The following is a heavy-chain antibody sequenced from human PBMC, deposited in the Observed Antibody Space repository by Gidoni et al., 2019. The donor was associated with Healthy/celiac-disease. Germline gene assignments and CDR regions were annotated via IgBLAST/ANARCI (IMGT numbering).Heavy chain of an antibody. CDR3: TTGGSGYELYYYYGMDV. Sequence: EVQLVESGGGLVKPGGSLRLSCAASAFTFSNAWMSWVRQAPGKGLEWVGRIKSKTDGGTTDYAAPVKGRFTISRDDSKNTLYLQMNSLKTEDTAVYYCTTGGSGYELYYYYGMDVWGQGTTVTVSS. CDR2: IKSKTDGGTT. J-gene: IGHJ6*02. D-gene: IGHD5-12*01. CDR1: AFTFSNAW. V-gene: IGHV3-15*01.